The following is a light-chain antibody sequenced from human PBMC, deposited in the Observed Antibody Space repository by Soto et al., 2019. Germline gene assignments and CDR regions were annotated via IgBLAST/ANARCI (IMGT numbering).Light chain of an antibody. CDR3: SSFTTSDTWV. CDR2: EVT. Sequence: QSALTQPPSVSGSPGQSVTISCTGTGSDFGRYNRVSWYQHTPGTAPKLLIYEVTNRPSGVPDRFSGSRSGNTASLTISVLQAEDDADYYCSSFTTSDTWVLGGGTKLTVL. CDR1: GSDFGRYNR. J-gene: IGLJ3*02. V-gene: IGLV2-18*02.